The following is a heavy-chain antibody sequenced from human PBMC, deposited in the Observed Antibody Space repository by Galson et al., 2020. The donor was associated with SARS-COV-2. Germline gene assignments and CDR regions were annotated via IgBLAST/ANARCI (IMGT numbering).Heavy chain of an antibody. Sequence: SQTLSLTCAVYGGSFSGYYWSWIRQPPGKGLEWIGEINHSGSTNYNPSLKSRVTISVDTSKNQVSLKLSSVTAAETAVYYCARWTTVTSFYYYDGMDVWGQGTTVTVSS. CDR3: ARWTTVTSFYYYDGMDV. V-gene: IGHV4-34*01. CDR2: INHSGST. D-gene: IGHD4-17*01. J-gene: IGHJ6*02. CDR1: GGSFSGYY.